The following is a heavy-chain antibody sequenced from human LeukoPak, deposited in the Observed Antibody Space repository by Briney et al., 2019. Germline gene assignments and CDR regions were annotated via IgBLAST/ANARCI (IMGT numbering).Heavy chain of an antibody. Sequence: GGSLRLSCAASGFTFSSYAMSWVRQAPGKGLEWVSAISGSGGSTYYADSVKGRFTISRNNSKNTLYLQMNSLRAEDTAVYYCVLLSYYYDSSGYTWGQGTLVTVSS. CDR3: VLLSYYYDSSGYT. J-gene: IGHJ5*02. D-gene: IGHD3-22*01. CDR1: GFTFSSYA. V-gene: IGHV3-23*01. CDR2: ISGSGGST.